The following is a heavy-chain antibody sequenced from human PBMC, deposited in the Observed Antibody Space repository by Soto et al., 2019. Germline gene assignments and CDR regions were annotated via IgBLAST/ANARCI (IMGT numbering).Heavy chain of an antibody. CDR2: IYYSGST. V-gene: IGHV4-30-4*01. CDR1: GGSISSGDYY. CDR3: ARVVPDSSGPHFDY. Sequence: PSETLSLTCTVSGGSISSGDYYWSWIRQPPGKGLEWIGYIYYSGSTYYNPSLKSRVTISVDTSKNQFSLKLSSVTAADTAVYYCARVVPDSSGPHFDYWGQGTLVTVSS. J-gene: IGHJ4*02. D-gene: IGHD3-22*01.